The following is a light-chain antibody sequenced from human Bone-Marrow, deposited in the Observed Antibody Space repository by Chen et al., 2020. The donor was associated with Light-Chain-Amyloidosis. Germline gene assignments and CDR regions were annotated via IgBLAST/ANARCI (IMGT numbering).Light chain of an antibody. CDR2: AVS. V-gene: IGLV2-14*01. Sequence: QSALTPPASVSGSPGQSITISCTGTSGDVGTYNYVSWYQQHPGKAPKVMIDAVSNRPSGVSNRFSGSKSGNTASLTISGLQAEDEADYYCSSFTSSSSYVFGPGTKVTVL. CDR1: SGDVGTYNY. CDR3: SSFTSSSSYV. J-gene: IGLJ1*01.